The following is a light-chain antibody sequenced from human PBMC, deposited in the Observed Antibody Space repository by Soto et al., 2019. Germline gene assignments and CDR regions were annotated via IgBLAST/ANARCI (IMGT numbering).Light chain of an antibody. CDR1: SNDVGAYNY. V-gene: IGLV2-11*01. CDR2: AVI. CDR3: CSYAASFWV. J-gene: IGLJ3*02. Sequence: QSALTQPRSVSGSPGQSVTISCAGTSNDVGAYNYVSWYQQHPGKAPKLIIYAVIKRPSGVPDRFSGSKSGNTASLTISGLQTEDEDDYYCCSYAASFWVFGGGTKLTVL.